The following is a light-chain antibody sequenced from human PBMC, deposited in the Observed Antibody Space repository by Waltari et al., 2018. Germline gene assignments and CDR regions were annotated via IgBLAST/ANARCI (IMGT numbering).Light chain of an antibody. CDR2: QDT. V-gene: IGLV3-1*01. CDR1: DLGDKY. J-gene: IGLJ3*02. Sequence: YELTRPPSVSVSAGQTVSITCSGDDLGDKYTCWYQQRSGQSPVLVISQDTKRPSGIPERFSGSTSGNTATLTISETQALDEADYYCQTWDSNTVVFGGGTKLTVL. CDR3: QTWDSNTVV.